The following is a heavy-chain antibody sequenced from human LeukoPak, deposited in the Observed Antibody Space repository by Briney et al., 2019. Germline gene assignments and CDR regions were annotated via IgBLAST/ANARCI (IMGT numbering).Heavy chain of an antibody. J-gene: IGHJ6*03. V-gene: IGHV1-46*01. CDR3: ARGRSYPNYYYYYYMDV. CDR1: GYTFTGYY. Sequence: ASVKVSCKASGYTFTGYYLHWVRQAPGQGLEWMGWINPSGGSTSYAQKFQGRVTMTRDMSTSTVYMELSSLRSEDTAVYYCARGRSYPNYYYYYYMDVWGKGTTVTVSS. CDR2: INPSGGST. D-gene: IGHD1-26*01.